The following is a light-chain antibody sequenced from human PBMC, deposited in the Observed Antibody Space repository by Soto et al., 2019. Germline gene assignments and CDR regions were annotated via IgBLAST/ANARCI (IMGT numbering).Light chain of an antibody. CDR1: SSNIGSNT. CDR2: SNN. J-gene: IGLJ1*01. Sequence: QSVLTQPPSASGTPGQRVTISCSGSSSNIGSNTVNWYQQLPGTAPTLLIYSNNQRPSAVPDRFSGSKSGTSASLAISWLQSEDEADYYCAAWDDSLNGSYVFGTGTKLTVL. V-gene: IGLV1-44*01. CDR3: AAWDDSLNGSYV.